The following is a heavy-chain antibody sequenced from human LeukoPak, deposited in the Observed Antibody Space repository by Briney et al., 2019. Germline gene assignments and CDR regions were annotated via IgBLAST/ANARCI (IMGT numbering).Heavy chain of an antibody. CDR1: GYTFTGYY. D-gene: IGHD3-10*01. J-gene: IGHJ4*02. Sequence: SVKVSCKASGYTFTGYYMHWVRQAPGQGLEWMGRIIPILGIANYAQKFQGRVTITADKSTSTAYMELSSLRSEDTAVYYCAVRGTYYYGSGSYGDGLDYWGQGTLVTVSS. CDR3: AVRGTYYYGSGSYGDGLDY. V-gene: IGHV1-69*02. CDR2: IIPILGIA.